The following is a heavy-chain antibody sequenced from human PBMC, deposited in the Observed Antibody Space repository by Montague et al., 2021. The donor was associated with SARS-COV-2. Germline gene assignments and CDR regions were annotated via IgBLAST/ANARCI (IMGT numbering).Heavy chain of an antibody. J-gene: IGHJ4*02. CDR1: GFSLRSDDAG. CDR3: AHRGMIRGLIFDY. V-gene: IGHV2-5*01. Sequence: PALVKPTQTLTLTCTFSGFSLRSDDAGVAWIRQSPGQALEWLAVIYWNGDERYSPSLQRRLTITKDTSENQVVLTMTNMDPVDTATYYCAHRGMIRGLIFDYWGQGTLVTVSS. CDR2: IYWNGDE. D-gene: IGHD3-10*01.